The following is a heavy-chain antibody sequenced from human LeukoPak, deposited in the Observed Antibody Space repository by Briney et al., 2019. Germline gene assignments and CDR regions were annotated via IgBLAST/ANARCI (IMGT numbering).Heavy chain of an antibody. CDR2: ISSSSATI. V-gene: IGHV3-48*01. CDR1: GFTFSSYS. CDR3: ARETIVATGDY. J-gene: IGHJ4*02. Sequence: GGSLRLSCAASGFTFSSYSMNWVRQAPGKGLEWVSYISSSSATIYYADSVKGRFTVSRDNAKNSLYLQMNSLRAEDTAVYYCARETIVATGDYWGQGTLVTVSS. D-gene: IGHD5-12*01.